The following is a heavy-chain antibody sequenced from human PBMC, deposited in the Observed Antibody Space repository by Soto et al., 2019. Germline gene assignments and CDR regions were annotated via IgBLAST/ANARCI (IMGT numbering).Heavy chain of an antibody. CDR2: IRDSGGST. Sequence: GGSLRLSCAASGFTFSSYAMSWVRQAPGKGLEWVSAIRDSGGSTYYADSVKGRFTISRDNSKNTLYLQMNSLRAEDGSVCDCAKYLSDSSSSFDCWGQGTLVTVPS. J-gene: IGHJ4*03. V-gene: IGHV3-23*01. D-gene: IGHD6-6*01. CDR1: GFTFSSYA. CDR3: AKYLSDSSSSFDC.